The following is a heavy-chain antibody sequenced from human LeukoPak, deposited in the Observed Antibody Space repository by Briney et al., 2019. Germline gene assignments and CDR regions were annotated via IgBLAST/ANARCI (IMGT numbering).Heavy chain of an antibody. Sequence: PSETLSLTCAVSGGSISSGGYSWSWIRQPPGKGLEWIGYIYHSGSTYYNLSLKSRVTISVDRSKNQFSLKLSSVTAADTAVYYCARGHDYGDYGGYDAFDIWGQGTMVTVSS. CDR2: IYHSGST. CDR1: GGSISSGGYS. V-gene: IGHV4-30-2*01. J-gene: IGHJ3*02. D-gene: IGHD4-17*01. CDR3: ARGHDYGDYGGYDAFDI.